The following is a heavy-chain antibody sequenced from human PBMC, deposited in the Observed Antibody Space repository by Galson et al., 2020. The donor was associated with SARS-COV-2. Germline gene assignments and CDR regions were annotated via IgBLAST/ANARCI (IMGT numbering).Heavy chain of an antibody. V-gene: IGHV1-24*01. CDR1: GYTLTELS. D-gene: IGHD3-10*01. CDR3: ATSRPGVRSGSYYNFDY. Sequence: ASVKVSCKVSGYTLTELSMHWVRQAPGKGLEWMGGFDPEDGETIYAQKFQGRVTMTEDTSTDTAYMELSSLRSEDTAVYYCATSRPGVRSGSYYNFDYWGQGTLVTVSS. CDR2: FDPEDGET. J-gene: IGHJ4*02.